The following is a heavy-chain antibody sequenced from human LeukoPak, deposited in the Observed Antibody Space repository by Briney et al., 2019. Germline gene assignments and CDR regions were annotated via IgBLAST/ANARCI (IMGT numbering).Heavy chain of an antibody. CDR3: ARLGYSGTYRAPPDY. Sequence: SETLSLICTVSGGSISSYYWSWIRQPPGKGLEWIGEINHSGSTNYNPSLKSRVTISVDTSKNQFSLKLSSVTAADTAVYYCARLGYSGTYRAPPDYWGQGTLVTVSS. CDR1: GGSISSYY. D-gene: IGHD1-26*01. CDR2: INHSGST. V-gene: IGHV4-34*01. J-gene: IGHJ4*02.